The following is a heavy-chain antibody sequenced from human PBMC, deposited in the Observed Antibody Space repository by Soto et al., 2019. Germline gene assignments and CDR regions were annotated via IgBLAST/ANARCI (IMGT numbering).Heavy chain of an antibody. CDR2: ISGSGGST. CDR1: GFTFSSYA. CDR3: AKDLFTGIVVVPAAIPGY. D-gene: IGHD2-2*02. V-gene: IGHV3-23*01. J-gene: IGHJ4*02. Sequence: GGSLRLSCAASGFTFSSYAMSWVRQAPGKGLEWVSAISGSGGSTYYADSVKGRFTISRDNSKNTLYLQMNSLRAEDTAVYYCAKDLFTGIVVVPAAIPGYWGQRTLDTGSS.